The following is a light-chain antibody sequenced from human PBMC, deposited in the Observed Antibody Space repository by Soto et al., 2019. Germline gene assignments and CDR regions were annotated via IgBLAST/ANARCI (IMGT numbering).Light chain of an antibody. J-gene: IGLJ2*01. CDR2: NVN. Sequence: QSALTQPASVSGSPGQSITISCTGTSSDIGGYNYVSWYQRHPGRAPKLIIYNVNDRPPWISDRSSGSKSDNAASLTISGLQTEDEADYLCSSYTSTGPQVLFGGGTKLTVL. CDR3: SSYTSTGPQVL. CDR1: SSDIGGYNY. V-gene: IGLV2-14*03.